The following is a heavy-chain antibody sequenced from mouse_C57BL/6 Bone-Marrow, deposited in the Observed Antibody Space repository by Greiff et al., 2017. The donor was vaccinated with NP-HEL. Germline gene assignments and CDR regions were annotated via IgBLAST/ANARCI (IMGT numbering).Heavy chain of an antibody. J-gene: IGHJ1*03. CDR3: ARLYGSRRRWYFDV. CDR2: ISSGGSYT. CDR1: GFTFSSYG. V-gene: IGHV5-6*02. Sequence: EVMLVESGGDLVKPGGSLKLSCAASGFTFSSYGMSWVRQTPDKRLEWVATISSGGSYTYYPDSVKGRFTISRDNAKNTLYLQMSSLKSEDTAMYYCARLYGSRRRWYFDVWGTGTTVTVSS. D-gene: IGHD2-10*02.